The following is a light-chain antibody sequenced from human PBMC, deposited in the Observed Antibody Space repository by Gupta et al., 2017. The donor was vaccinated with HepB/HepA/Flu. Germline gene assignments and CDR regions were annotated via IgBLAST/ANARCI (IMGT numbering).Light chain of an antibody. Sequence: QSALTQPATLSGSPGQSNTISCTGNSSYYVSWYQQYPGKTPKLLIYNVSARPSGVSLRFSGSKSGNTAALSISGLQNEDEAYYYCSSSTYTTSIVVFGGGTKLTVL. V-gene: IGLV2-14*03. CDR3: SSSTYTTSIVV. CDR2: NVS. J-gene: IGLJ2*01. CDR1: SSYY.